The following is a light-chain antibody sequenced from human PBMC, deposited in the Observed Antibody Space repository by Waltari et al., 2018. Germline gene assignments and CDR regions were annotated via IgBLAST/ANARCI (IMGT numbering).Light chain of an antibody. Sequence: DIVMTQSPDSLAVSLGERATINCKSSQGVLYSSNNKNYLAWYQQKPGQPPKLLIYWASTRESGVPDRFSGSGSGTDFTLTISSLQAEDVAVYYCQQYYSTLPTFGQGTRLEIK. J-gene: IGKJ5*01. CDR2: WAS. CDR1: QGVLYSSNNKNY. V-gene: IGKV4-1*01. CDR3: QQYYSTLPT.